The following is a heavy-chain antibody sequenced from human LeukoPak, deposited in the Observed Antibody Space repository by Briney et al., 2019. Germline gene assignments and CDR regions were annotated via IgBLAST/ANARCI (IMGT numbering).Heavy chain of an antibody. CDR3: TLLHNGY. Sequence: GGSLRLSSVASGFTFSGSAMQWVRRTPGKGLEWVGRIRSKVNDYATAYSSSVKGRFTVSRDDSKNTTYLQMNSLKAEDTAVYYCTLLHNGYWGQGTLVTVSS. J-gene: IGHJ4*02. CDR1: GFTFSGSA. D-gene: IGHD1-14*01. CDR2: IRSKVNDYAT. V-gene: IGHV3-73*01.